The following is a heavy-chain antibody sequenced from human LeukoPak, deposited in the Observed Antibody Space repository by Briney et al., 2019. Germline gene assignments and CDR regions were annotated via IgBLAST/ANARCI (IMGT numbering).Heavy chain of an antibody. Sequence: ASVKVSCKASGHTFTSYYIHWVRQAPGQGLEWMGIINPSGGSTNYAQKFQGRVTMTRDTSTSTVYMELSSLRSEDSAVYYCARWTTTYLDYWGQGTLVTVSS. D-gene: IGHD4-11*01. CDR2: INPSGGST. CDR3: ARWTTTYLDY. V-gene: IGHV1-46*01. CDR1: GHTFTSYY. J-gene: IGHJ4*02.